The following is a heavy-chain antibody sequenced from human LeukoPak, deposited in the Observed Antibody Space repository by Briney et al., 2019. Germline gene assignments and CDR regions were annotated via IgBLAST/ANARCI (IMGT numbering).Heavy chain of an antibody. V-gene: IGHV3-74*01. CDR1: GFTFSSYW. CDR3: ARYEVRGKSYGMDV. J-gene: IGHJ6*02. CDR2: INSDGSST. Sequence: PGGSLRLSCAASGFTFSSYWMHWVRQAPGKRLVWVSRINSDGSSTSYADSVKGRFTISRDNAKNTLYLQMNSLRAEDTAVYYCARYEVRGKSYGMDVWGQGTTVTVSS. D-gene: IGHD3-10*01.